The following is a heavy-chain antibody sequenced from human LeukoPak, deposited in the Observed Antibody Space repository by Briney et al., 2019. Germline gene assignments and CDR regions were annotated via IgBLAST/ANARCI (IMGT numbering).Heavy chain of an antibody. CDR2: ISSSSSTI. CDR3: ARVGGYYYYMDV. Sequence: GGSLRLSCAASGFTFSSYSKNWVRQAPGKGLDRVSYISSSSSTIYYADSVKGRFTISRDNAKKSQYLQMNSLRTEAKAVYYCARVGGYYYYMDVWGKGTTVTVSS. V-gene: IGHV3-48*04. D-gene: IGHD3-3*01. J-gene: IGHJ6*03. CDR1: GFTFSSYS.